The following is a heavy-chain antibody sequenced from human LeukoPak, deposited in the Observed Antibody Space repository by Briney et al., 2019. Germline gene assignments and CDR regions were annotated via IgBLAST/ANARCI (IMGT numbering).Heavy chain of an antibody. D-gene: IGHD3-22*01. CDR3: AKKTPGNYPYDY. V-gene: IGHV3-23*01. Sequence: GSLSLSCAASGFPFDFSAMNWVRQAPGKGLEWVSASGNTGDTYYADSVKGRFTISRDNSKKMLFLQMTSLRAEDTAVYYCAKKTPGNYPYDYWGQGTLVTVSP. J-gene: IGHJ4*02. CDR1: GFPFDFSA. CDR2: SGNTGDT.